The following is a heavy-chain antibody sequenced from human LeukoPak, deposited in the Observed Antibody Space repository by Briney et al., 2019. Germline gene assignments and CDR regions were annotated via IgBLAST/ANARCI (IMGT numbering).Heavy chain of an antibody. V-gene: IGHV4-4*07. CDR1: GGSISSYH. CDR3: ARGPGAALVHYFDY. Sequence: SETLSLTCTVSGGSISSYHWSWIRQPAGKGLEWMGSVYSSGSTNYSPSLKSRVSMSVDTSKNQFSLKLSSVTAADTAVYYCARGPGAALVHYFDYWGQGTLVTVSS. CDR2: VYSSGST. J-gene: IGHJ4*02. D-gene: IGHD6-6*01.